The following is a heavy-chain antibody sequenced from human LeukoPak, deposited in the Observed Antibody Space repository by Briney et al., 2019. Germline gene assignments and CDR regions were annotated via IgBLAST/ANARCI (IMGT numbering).Heavy chain of an antibody. V-gene: IGHV3-21*01. Sequence: GVALRLSCAASGFTFRSYSMNWLRQAPGKGLEGVSSISSSSSYIYYADSVKGRFTISRDNAKNSLYLQMNSLRAEDTAVYYCARGIEYSSSFDYWGQGTLVTVSS. D-gene: IGHD6-6*01. CDR1: GFTFRSYS. CDR3: ARGIEYSSSFDY. J-gene: IGHJ4*02. CDR2: ISSSSSYI.